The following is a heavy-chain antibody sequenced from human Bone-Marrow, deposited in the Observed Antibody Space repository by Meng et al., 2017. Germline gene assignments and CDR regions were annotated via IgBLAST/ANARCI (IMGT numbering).Heavy chain of an antibody. D-gene: IGHD3-10*01. V-gene: IGHV4-34*01. CDR3: ARGLWFGEFYRDY. Sequence: SETLSLTCAVYGGSFSGYYWSWIRQPPGKGLELIGEINHSGSTNYNPSLKSRVTISVETSKNQFSLKLSSVTGADTAVYYCARGLWFGEFYRDYWGQGTLVTVSS. CDR1: GGSFSGYY. J-gene: IGHJ4*02. CDR2: INHSGST.